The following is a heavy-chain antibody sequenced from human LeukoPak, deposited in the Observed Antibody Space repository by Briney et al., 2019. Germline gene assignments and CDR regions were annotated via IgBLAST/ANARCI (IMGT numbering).Heavy chain of an antibody. D-gene: IGHD3-22*01. CDR1: GASITNYY. V-gene: IGHV4-59*05. Sequence: SETLSLTCTVSGASITNYYWSWIRQPPGKGLEWIGSIYYSGSTYYNPSLKSRVTISVDTSKNQFSLKLSSVTAADTAVYYCAAYYYDSSGPATFDYWGQGTLVTVSS. CDR2: IYYSGST. CDR3: AAYYYDSSGPATFDY. J-gene: IGHJ4*02.